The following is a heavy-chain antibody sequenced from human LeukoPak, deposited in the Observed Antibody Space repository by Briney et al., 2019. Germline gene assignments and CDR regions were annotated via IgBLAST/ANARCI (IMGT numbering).Heavy chain of an antibody. J-gene: IGHJ4*02. CDR3: AREFYSNYASDY. Sequence: GGSLRLSCAASGFTFSSYSMNWVRQAPGKGLEWVSSISSSSSYIHYADSVKGRFTISRDNAKNSLYLQMNSLRAEDTAVYYCAREFYSNYASDYWGQGTLVTVSS. D-gene: IGHD4-11*01. CDR1: GFTFSSYS. V-gene: IGHV3-21*01. CDR2: ISSSSSYI.